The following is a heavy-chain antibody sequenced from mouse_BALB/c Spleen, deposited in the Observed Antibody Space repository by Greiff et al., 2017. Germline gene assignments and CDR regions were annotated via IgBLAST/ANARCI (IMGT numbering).Heavy chain of an antibody. CDR2: ISSGGSYT. D-gene: IGHD2-10*02. V-gene: IGHV5-6*01. J-gene: IGHJ1*01. CDR3: ARQYGKDGYFDV. CDR1: GFTFSSYG. Sequence: EVKVVESGGDLVKPGGSLKLSCAASGFTFSSYGMSWVRQTPDKRLEWVATISSGGSYTYYPDSVKGRFTISRDNAKNTLYLQMSSLKSEDTAMYYSARQYGKDGYFDVWGAGTTVTVSS.